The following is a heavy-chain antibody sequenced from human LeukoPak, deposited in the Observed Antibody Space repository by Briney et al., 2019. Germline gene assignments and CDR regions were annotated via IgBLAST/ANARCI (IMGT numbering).Heavy chain of an antibody. CDR2: IYSGGST. J-gene: IGHJ3*02. CDR3: AREYCSGGSCYGAFDI. Sequence: GGSLRLSCTASGFTFGDYAMSWVRQAPGKGLEWVSVIYSGGSTYYADSVKGRFTISRDNSKNTLYLQMNSLRAEDTAVYYCAREYCSGGSCYGAFDIWGQGTMVTVSS. CDR1: GFTFGDYA. V-gene: IGHV3-66*01. D-gene: IGHD2-15*01.